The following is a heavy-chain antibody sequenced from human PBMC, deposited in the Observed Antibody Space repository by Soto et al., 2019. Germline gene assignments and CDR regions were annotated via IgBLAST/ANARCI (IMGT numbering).Heavy chain of an antibody. CDR2: IIPIFGTA. D-gene: IGHD3-3*01. CDR1: GGTFSSYA. J-gene: IGHJ5*01. V-gene: IGHV1-69*13. CDR3: ARDLTIFGVVINWFDY. Sequence: ASVKVSCKASGGTFSSYAISWVRQAPGQGLEWMGGIIPIFGTANYAQKFQGRVTITADESTSTAYMELSSLRSEDTAVYYCARDLTIFGVVINWFDYWGQGTLVTVSS.